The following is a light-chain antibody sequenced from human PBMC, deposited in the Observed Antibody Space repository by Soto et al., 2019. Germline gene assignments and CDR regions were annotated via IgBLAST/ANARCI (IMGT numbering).Light chain of an antibody. CDR2: AAS. CDR1: QSISSY. V-gene: IGKV1-39*01. CDR3: QQSYSTPIT. Sequence: DIQMTQSTSSLSASVGDRVTITCRASQSISSYLNWYQQKPGKAPKLLIYAASSLQSGVPSRFSGSGSGTDFTLTISSLQPEDFATYYCQQSYSTPITFGQGTRLAIK. J-gene: IGKJ5*01.